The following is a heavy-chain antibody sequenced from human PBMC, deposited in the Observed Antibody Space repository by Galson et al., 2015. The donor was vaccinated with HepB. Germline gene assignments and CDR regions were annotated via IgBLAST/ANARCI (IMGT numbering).Heavy chain of an antibody. CDR2: ISYDGSNK. Sequence: SLRLSCAASGFTFSSYAMHWVRQAPGKGLEWVAVISYDGSNKYYADSVKGRFTISRDNSKNTLYLQMNSLRAEDTAVYYCARVLDCSSTSCSGHYFDYWGQGTLVTVSS. J-gene: IGHJ4*02. CDR1: GFTFSSYA. V-gene: IGHV3-30-3*01. CDR3: ARVLDCSSTSCSGHYFDY. D-gene: IGHD2-2*01.